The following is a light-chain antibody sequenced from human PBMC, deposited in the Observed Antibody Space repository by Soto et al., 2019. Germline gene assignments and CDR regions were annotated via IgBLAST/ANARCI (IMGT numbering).Light chain of an antibody. Sequence: EIVLTQSPATLSLSPGERATLSCRASQSVASNLAWYQQKPGQAPRLLVYDASRRATGIPARFSGRGSGTDFTLTSSSLEPEDFAVYYCQHRSNCPSFGGGTKVEIK. J-gene: IGKJ4*01. CDR1: QSVASN. V-gene: IGKV3-11*01. CDR3: QHRSNCPS. CDR2: DAS.